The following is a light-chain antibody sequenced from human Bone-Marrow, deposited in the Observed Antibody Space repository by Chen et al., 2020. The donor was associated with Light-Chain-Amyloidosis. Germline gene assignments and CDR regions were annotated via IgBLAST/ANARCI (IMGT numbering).Light chain of an antibody. CDR3: QSYQGSSQGV. CDR2: EDD. Sequence: NFMLTQPHSVSESPGKTVITPCNRRSGSIATNYVQWYQQPPGSSPTTVIYEDDQRPSGVPDRFSGSIDRSSNSASLTISGLKTEDEADYYCQSYQGSSQGVFGGGTKLTVL. V-gene: IGLV6-57*01. CDR1: SGSIATNY. J-gene: IGLJ3*02.